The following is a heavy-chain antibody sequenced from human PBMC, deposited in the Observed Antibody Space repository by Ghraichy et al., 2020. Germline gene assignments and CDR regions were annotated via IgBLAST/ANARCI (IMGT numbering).Heavy chain of an antibody. J-gene: IGHJ6*04. CDR2: IWYDGSNK. Sequence: SCAASGFTFSSYGMHWVRQAPGKGLEWVAVIWYDGSNKYYADSVKGRFTISRDNSKNTLYLQMNSLRAEDTAVYYCARDGYGEGALDVWGKGTTVTVSS. D-gene: IGHD4-17*01. CDR3: ARDGYGEGALDV. CDR1: GFTFSSYG. V-gene: IGHV3-33*01.